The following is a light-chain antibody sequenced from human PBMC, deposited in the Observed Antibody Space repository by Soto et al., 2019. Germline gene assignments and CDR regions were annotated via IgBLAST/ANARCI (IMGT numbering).Light chain of an antibody. J-gene: IGKJ1*01. V-gene: IGKV1-5*01. CDR2: DAS. Sequence: DIQMTQSPATLSASVGDRVTITCRASQSVRSWLAWYQQKPGTAPKLLIFDASRLESGVPSRFSGSASGTEFTLTISSLQPDDFATYYCQSGTFGQGTKVDIK. CDR1: QSVRSW. CDR3: QSGT.